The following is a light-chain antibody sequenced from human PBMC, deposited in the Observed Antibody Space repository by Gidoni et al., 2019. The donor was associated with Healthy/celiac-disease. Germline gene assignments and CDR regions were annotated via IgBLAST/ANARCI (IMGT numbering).Light chain of an antibody. CDR1: QSVSSY. CDR2: DAS. J-gene: IGKJ1*01. CDR3: QQRSHWSWT. Sequence: ESVLTQSPATLSLSPGESATLSCRASQSVSSYLAWYLQKPGQPPRLLIYDASNRAAGIPASFIGSGSGTDFTLTISYLVDAEDFAVYYCQQRSHWSWTFGQGTKVEIK. V-gene: IGKV3-11*01.